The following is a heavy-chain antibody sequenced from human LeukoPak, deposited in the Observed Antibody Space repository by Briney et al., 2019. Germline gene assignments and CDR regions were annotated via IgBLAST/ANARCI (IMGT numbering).Heavy chain of an antibody. CDR1: GFTVSSNY. J-gene: IGHJ6*03. Sequence: GGSLRLSCAASGFTVSSNYMSWVRQAPGKGLEWVSIIYSGGSTYYTDSVKGRFTISRDNSKNTLYLHVNSLRAEDTAVYYCAKDGVPHVLRFLEWLFYYMDVWGKGTTVTVSS. D-gene: IGHD3-3*01. V-gene: IGHV3-66*02. CDR3: AKDGVPHVLRFLEWLFYYMDV. CDR2: IYSGGST.